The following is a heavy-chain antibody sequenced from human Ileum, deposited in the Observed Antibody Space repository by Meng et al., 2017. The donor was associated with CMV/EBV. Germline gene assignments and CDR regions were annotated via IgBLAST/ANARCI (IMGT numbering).Heavy chain of an antibody. D-gene: IGHD3-22*01. CDR3: ARAISGHYYVP. CDR1: GGSISSGDYY. J-gene: IGHJ1*01. CDR2: INYRGTT. Sequence: VQLKESGPGLVKPSHTLSLTCTVSGGSISSGDYYWSWIREPPGKGLEWIGYINYRGTTYYNPSLKSRLTISVDTSNNQFSLILSSVTAADTALYYCARAISGHYYVPWGQGTLVTVSS. V-gene: IGHV4-30-4*08.